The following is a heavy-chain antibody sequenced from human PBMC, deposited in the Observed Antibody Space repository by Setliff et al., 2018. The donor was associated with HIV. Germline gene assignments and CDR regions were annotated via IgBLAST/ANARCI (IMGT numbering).Heavy chain of an antibody. D-gene: IGHD3-22*01. J-gene: IGHJ4*02. CDR2: IYYSGST. CDR3: RSYYYDSSGYYWGEYYFDY. Sequence: SETLSLTCTVSGGSISSYYWGWIRQPPGKGLEWIGSIYYSGSTYYNPSLKSRVTISVDTSKNQFSLKLSSVTAADTAVYYCRSYYYDSSGYYWGEYYFDYWGQGTLVTVSS. CDR1: GGSISSYY. V-gene: IGHV4-39*01.